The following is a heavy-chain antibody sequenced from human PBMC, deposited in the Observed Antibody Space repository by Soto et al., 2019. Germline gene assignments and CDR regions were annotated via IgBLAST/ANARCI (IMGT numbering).Heavy chain of an antibody. Sequence: QVQLVESGGGVVQPGRSLRLSCAASGFTFNNYAMHWVRQAPGKGLEWVAVVSYDGAKKHFADSVKGRFTISRDNSMNTVYLQMNSLSAEDTAVYYCTRRPKAGDAGVDPLAYWGQGALVTVSS. CDR2: VSYDGAKK. CDR1: GFTFNNYA. CDR3: TRRPKAGDAGVDPLAY. D-gene: IGHD3-10*01. J-gene: IGHJ4*02. V-gene: IGHV3-30*03.